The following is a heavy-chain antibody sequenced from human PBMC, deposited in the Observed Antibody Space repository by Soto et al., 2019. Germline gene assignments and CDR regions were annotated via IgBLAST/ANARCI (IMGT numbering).Heavy chain of an antibody. D-gene: IGHD3-16*01. J-gene: IGHJ6*02. CDR3: ARGVLYGNYYYGMDV. Sequence: PSETLSLTCAVYGGSFSGYYWSWIRQPPGKGLEWSGEINRSGSTNYNPSLKSRVTISVDTSKNQFSLKLRSVTAADTAVYYCARGVLYGNYYYGMDVWGQGTTVT. V-gene: IGHV4-34*01. CDR1: GGSFSGYY. CDR2: INRSGST.